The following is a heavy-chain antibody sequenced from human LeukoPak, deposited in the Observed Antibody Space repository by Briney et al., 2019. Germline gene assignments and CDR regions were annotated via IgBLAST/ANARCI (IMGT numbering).Heavy chain of an antibody. D-gene: IGHD5-12*01. CDR2: IYYSGSA. CDR3: ARTGVVATSYFFDY. J-gene: IGHJ4*02. Sequence: SETLSLTCTVSGGSISSYYWSWIRQPPGKGLEWIGFIYYSGSANYNPSLGSRVTISVDTSKNQFSLKLTSVTAADTAVYYCARTGVVATSYFFDYWGQGTLVTVSS. CDR1: GGSISSYY. V-gene: IGHV4-59*01.